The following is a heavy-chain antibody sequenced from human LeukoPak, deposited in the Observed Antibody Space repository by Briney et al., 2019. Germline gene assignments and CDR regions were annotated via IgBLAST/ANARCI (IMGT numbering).Heavy chain of an antibody. J-gene: IGHJ3*02. CDR2: ISYDGSNK. Sequence: GRSLRLSCAASGFTFSSYAMHWVRQAPGKGLEWVAVISYDGSNKYYADSVKGRFTISRDNSKNTLYLQMNSLRAEDTAVYYCAREVGATDAFDIWGQGTMVTVSS. D-gene: IGHD1-26*01. V-gene: IGHV3-30-3*01. CDR3: AREVGATDAFDI. CDR1: GFTFSSYA.